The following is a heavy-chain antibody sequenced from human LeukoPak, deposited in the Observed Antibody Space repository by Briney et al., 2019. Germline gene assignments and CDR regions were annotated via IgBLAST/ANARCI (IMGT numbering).Heavy chain of an antibody. J-gene: IGHJ4*02. CDR2: ISANNGDT. V-gene: IGHV1-18*01. D-gene: IGHD2-15*01. CDR1: DYTFTRYG. Sequence: ASVKVSCKASDYTFTRYGISWVRQAPGQGLEWMGWISANNGDTNSAQKFQDRVTMTTDTSTSTAYMELRSLRSDDTAVYYCARDFFHGHCAGLSCFLLDYWGQGSLVTVSS. CDR3: ARDFFHGHCAGLSCFLLDY.